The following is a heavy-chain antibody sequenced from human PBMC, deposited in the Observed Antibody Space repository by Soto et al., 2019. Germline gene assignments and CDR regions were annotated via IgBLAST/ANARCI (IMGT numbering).Heavy chain of an antibody. CDR2: VYLSGST. J-gene: IGHJ3*01. D-gene: IGHD1-26*01. V-gene: IGHV4-4*07. Sequence: SETLSLTCTVSGGPITSHSWSWIRQPAGKRLEWIGRVYLSGSTNLNPSLKSRVTMSVDTSKNQFSLKLTSMTAADTAVYFCARGGTYYDSFDLWGQGTMVTVSS. CDR1: GGPITSHS. CDR3: ARGGTYYDSFDL.